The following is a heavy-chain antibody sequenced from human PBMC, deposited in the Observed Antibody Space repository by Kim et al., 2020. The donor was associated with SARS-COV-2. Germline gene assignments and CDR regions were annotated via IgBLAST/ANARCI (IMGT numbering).Heavy chain of an antibody. CDR3: ARKVIVGHDAFDI. D-gene: IGHD2-21*01. CDR1: GYTFSSYS. J-gene: IGHJ3*02. Sequence: ASVKVSCKAYGYTFSSYSISWVRQAPGQGLEWMGWISSRNRHTKYAQKFQGRVTMTADTSTQTAYMELRSLTSDDMALYYCARKVIVGHDAFDIWGQGTMVTVYS. V-gene: IGHV1-18*03. CDR2: ISSRNRHT.